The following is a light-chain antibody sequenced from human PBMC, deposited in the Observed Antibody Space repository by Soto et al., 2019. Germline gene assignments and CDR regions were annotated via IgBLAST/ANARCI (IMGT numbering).Light chain of an antibody. CDR2: AAS. CDR3: QQTYSTLSIT. Sequence: DIQMTQSPSSLSASVGDRVTITCRASESISRHLNWYQQKPGKAPKIPIYAASSLQNGVPSRFRGSGSGTDFTLTITNLQPEDFATYYCQQTYSTLSITFGQGTRLDI. V-gene: IGKV1-39*01. CDR1: ESISRH. J-gene: IGKJ5*01.